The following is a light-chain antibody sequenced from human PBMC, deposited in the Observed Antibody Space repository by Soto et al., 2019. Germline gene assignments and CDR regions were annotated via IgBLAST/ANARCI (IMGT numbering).Light chain of an antibody. CDR1: QSRLHSNGYNY. V-gene: IGKV2-28*01. J-gene: IGKJ4*01. Sequence: DIVMTQSPLSLPVTPGEPASISCRSSQSRLHSNGYNYLDWYLQKPWQSPQLLIYLGTNRASGVPDRFSGSGSGTDFTLKISRVEAEDVGVYYCMQALQTPLTFGGGTKVEIK. CDR2: LGT. CDR3: MQALQTPLT.